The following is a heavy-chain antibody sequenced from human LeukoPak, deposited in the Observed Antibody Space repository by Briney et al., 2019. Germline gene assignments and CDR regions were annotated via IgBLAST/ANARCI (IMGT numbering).Heavy chain of an antibody. Sequence: RAGGSLRLSCAASGFAFGGYAMSWARQAPGKGLEWVASIAGSGNFAYYAESVKGRFTISRDNSQSTVFLQGSGLRAEDTALYFCAKPHYPDQGGYYSGSYYFDYWGQGALVTVSS. CDR1: GFAFGGYA. D-gene: IGHD3-22*01. CDR2: IAGSGNFA. V-gene: IGHV3-23*01. CDR3: AKPHYPDQGGYYSGSYYFDY. J-gene: IGHJ4*02.